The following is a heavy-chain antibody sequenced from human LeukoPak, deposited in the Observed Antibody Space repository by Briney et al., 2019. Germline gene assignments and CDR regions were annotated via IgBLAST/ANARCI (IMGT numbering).Heavy chain of an antibody. J-gene: IGHJ5*02. D-gene: IGHD6-19*01. CDR1: GFTFSSYA. Sequence: GGSLRLSCAASGFTFSSYAMHWVRQAPGKGLEWVAVISYDGSNKYYADSVKGRFTISRDNSKNTLYLQMDSLRVEDTALYYCAKGSGPNHFNWFDPWGQGTLVTVSS. V-gene: IGHV3-30*07. CDR3: AKGSGPNHFNWFDP. CDR2: ISYDGSNK.